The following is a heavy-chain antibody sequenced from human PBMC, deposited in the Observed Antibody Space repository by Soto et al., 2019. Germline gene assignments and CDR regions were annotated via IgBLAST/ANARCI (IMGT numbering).Heavy chain of an antibody. V-gene: IGHV4-31*03. J-gene: IGHJ6*03. CDR1: GGSISSGGYY. CDR3: ARIRLIHYYYMDV. CDR2: IYYSGST. Sequence: SETLSLTCTVPGGSISSGGYYWSWIRQHPGKGLEWIGYIYYSGSTYYNPSLKSRVTISVDTSKNQFSLKLSSVTAADTAVYYCARIRLIHYYYMDVWAKGTTVTVSS.